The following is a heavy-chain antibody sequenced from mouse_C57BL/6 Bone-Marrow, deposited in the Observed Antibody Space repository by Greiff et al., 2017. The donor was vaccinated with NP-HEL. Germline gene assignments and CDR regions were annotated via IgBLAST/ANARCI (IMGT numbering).Heavy chain of an antibody. Sequence: EVKLMESGPGLAKPSQTLSLTCSVTGYSITSDYWNWIRKFPGNKLEYMGYISYSGSTDYNPSLKSRISITLDTSKNQYYLQVNSVTTEDTATYYCARGDDGYYRGAMDYWGQGTSVTVSS. D-gene: IGHD2-3*01. CDR2: ISYSGST. V-gene: IGHV3-8*01. J-gene: IGHJ4*01. CDR3: ARGDDGYYRGAMDY. CDR1: GYSITSDY.